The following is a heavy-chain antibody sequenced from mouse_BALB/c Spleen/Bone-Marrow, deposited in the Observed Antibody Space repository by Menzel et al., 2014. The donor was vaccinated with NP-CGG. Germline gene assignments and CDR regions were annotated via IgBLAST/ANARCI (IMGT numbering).Heavy chain of an antibody. J-gene: IGHJ2*01. CDR2: INGNGGST. D-gene: IGHD2-14*01. Sequence: DVMLVESGGGLVKLGGSLKLSCAASGFTFSSYYMSWVRQTPEKRLELVAAINGNGGSTYYPDTVKGRFTISRDNAKNTLYLQMSSLKSEDTALYYCARQGYPYFDYWGQGTTLTVSS. CDR3: ARQGYPYFDY. CDR1: GFTFSSYY. V-gene: IGHV5-6-2*01.